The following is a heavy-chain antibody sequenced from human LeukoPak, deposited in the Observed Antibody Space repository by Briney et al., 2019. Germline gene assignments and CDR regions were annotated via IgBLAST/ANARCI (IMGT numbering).Heavy chain of an antibody. CDR3: AKESSWFGESDY. Sequence: PGGSLRLSCAASGFTFSSYGMHWVRQAPGKGLEWVAVISYDGSNKYYADSVKGRFTISRDNSKNTLYLQMNSLRAEDTAVYYCAKESSWFGESDYWGQGTLVTVSS. CDR1: GFTFSSYG. J-gene: IGHJ4*02. CDR2: ISYDGSNK. D-gene: IGHD3-10*01. V-gene: IGHV3-30*18.